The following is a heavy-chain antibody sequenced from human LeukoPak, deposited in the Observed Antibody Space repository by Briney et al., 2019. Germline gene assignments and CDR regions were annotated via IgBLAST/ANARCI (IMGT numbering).Heavy chain of an antibody. J-gene: IGHJ3*02. V-gene: IGHV3-21*01. D-gene: IGHD3-9*01. CDR1: GFTFSSYS. CDR3: ARSRLATGAFDI. Sequence: GGSLRLSCAASGFTFSSYSMNWVRQAPGKGLEWVSSISSSSSYIYYADSVKGRSTISRDNAKNSLYLQMNSLRAEDTAVYYCARSRLATGAFDIWGQGTMVTVSS. CDR2: ISSSSSYI.